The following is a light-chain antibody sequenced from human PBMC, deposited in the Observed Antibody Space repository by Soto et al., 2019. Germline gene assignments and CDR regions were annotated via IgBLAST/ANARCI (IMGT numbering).Light chain of an antibody. CDR2: GAS. CDR3: QQYESFHLT. Sequence: EIVLTQSPGTLSLSPGERATLSCRASQSVSSSYLAWYQQKPGQAPRLLIHGASNRATGIPDRFSGRGSGTDFTLTISRLEPEDFAVYYCQQYESFHLTFGGGTKVDIK. CDR1: QSVSSSY. J-gene: IGKJ4*02. V-gene: IGKV3-20*01.